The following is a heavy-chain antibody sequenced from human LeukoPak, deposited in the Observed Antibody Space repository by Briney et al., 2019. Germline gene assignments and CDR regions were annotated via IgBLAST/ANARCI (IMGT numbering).Heavy chain of an antibody. CDR3: ARAQTAYYDILTGYPRYYYYYYMDV. D-gene: IGHD3-9*01. CDR2: IYYSGST. Sequence: SETLSLTCTVSGGSISSYYWSWIRQPPGKGLEWIGYIYYSGSTNYNPSLKSRVTISVDTSKNQFSLKLSSVTAADTAVYYCARAQTAYYDILTGYPRYYYYYYMDVWGKGTTVTVSS. J-gene: IGHJ6*03. CDR1: GGSISSYY. V-gene: IGHV4-59*01.